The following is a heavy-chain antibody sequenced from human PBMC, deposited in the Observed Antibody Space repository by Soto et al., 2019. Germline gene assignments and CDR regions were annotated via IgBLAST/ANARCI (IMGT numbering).Heavy chain of an antibody. V-gene: IGHV4-31*03. CDR3: ASSLPYYDFWSGYYTGYYYYGMDV. J-gene: IGHJ6*02. CDR2: IYYSGST. CDR1: GGSISSGGYY. Sequence: SETLSLTCTVSGGSISSGGYYWSWIRQHPGKGLEWIGYIYYSGSTYYNPSLKSRVTISVDTSKNQFSLKLSSVTAADTAVYYCASSLPYYDFWSGYYTGYYYYGMDVWGQGTTVT. D-gene: IGHD3-3*01.